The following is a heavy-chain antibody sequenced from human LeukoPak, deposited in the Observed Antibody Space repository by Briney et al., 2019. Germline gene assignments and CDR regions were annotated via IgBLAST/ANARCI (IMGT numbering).Heavy chain of an antibody. Sequence: SETLSLTCTVSGGSISSYYWSWIRQPPGKGLEWIGYIYYSGSTNYNPSLKSRVTISVDTSKNQFSLKLSSVTAADTAVYYCASSLSSRLYFDYWGQGTLVTVSS. J-gene: IGHJ4*02. CDR2: IYYSGST. D-gene: IGHD6-19*01. V-gene: IGHV4-59*01. CDR1: GGSISSYY. CDR3: ASSLSSRLYFDY.